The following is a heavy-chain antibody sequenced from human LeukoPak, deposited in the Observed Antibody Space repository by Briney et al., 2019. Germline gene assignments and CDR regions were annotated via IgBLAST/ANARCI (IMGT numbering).Heavy chain of an antibody. Sequence: SETLSLTCAVSGGSISSSNWWSWVRQPPGKGLEWIGEIYHSGSTNYNPSLKSRVTISVDKSKNQFSLKLSSVTAADTAVYYCALGYYSSTSCPGGAFDIWGQGTMVTVSS. CDR3: ALGYYSSTSCPGGAFDI. CDR2: IYHSGST. CDR1: GGSISSSNW. D-gene: IGHD2-2*01. V-gene: IGHV4-4*02. J-gene: IGHJ3*02.